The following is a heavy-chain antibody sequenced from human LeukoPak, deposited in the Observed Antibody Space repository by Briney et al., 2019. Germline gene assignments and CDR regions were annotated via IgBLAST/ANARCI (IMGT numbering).Heavy chain of an antibody. CDR1: GGSFSGYY. Sequence: SETLSLTCAVYGGSFSGYYWSWIRQPPGKGLEWIGEINHSGSTNYNPSLKSRVTISVDTSKNQFSLELSSVTAADTAVYYCARIRYCSGGSCSWGQGTLVTVSS. D-gene: IGHD2-15*01. CDR2: INHSGST. J-gene: IGHJ5*02. CDR3: ARIRYCSGGSCS. V-gene: IGHV4-34*01.